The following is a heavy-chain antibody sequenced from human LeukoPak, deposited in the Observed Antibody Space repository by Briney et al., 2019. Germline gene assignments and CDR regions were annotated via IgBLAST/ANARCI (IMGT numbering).Heavy chain of an antibody. D-gene: IGHD2-8*01. CDR1: GGSFSGYY. Sequence: PSETLSLTCAVYGGSFSGYYWSWLRQPPGKGLEWIGEINHSGSTNYNPSLKSRVTISVDTSKNQFSLKLSSVTAADTAVYYCARGGRYCTNGVCYTYYYYYGMDVWGQGTTVTVSS. V-gene: IGHV4-34*01. CDR2: INHSGST. CDR3: ARGGRYCTNGVCYTYYYYYGMDV. J-gene: IGHJ6*02.